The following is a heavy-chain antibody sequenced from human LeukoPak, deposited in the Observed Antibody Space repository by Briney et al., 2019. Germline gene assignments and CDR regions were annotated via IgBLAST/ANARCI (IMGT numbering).Heavy chain of an antibody. V-gene: IGHV3-9*01. CDR3: AGDKSYAFDI. J-gene: IGHJ3*02. Sequence: GRSLRLSCAASGFTFDDYAMHWVRQAPGKGLEWVSGISWNSGSIGYADSVKGRFTISRDNAKNSLYLQMNSLRAEDTAVYYCAGDKSYAFDIWGQGTTVTVSS. CDR1: GFTFDDYA. CDR2: ISWNSGSI.